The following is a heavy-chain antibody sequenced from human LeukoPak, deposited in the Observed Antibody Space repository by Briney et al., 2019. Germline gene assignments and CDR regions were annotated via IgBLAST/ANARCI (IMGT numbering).Heavy chain of an antibody. CDR3: ARAGTYSNYWYFDL. Sequence: SETLSLTCTVSGGSISSSNYYWSWIRQPPGKGLEWIGYIYYSGSTNYNPSLKSRVTISVDTSKNQFSLKLSSVTAADTAVYYCARAGTYSNYWYFDLWGRGTLVTVSS. V-gene: IGHV4-61*01. D-gene: IGHD4-11*01. CDR1: GGSISSSNYY. CDR2: IYYSGST. J-gene: IGHJ2*01.